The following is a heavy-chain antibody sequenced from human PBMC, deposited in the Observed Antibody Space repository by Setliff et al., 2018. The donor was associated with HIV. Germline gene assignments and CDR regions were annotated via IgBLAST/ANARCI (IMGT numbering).Heavy chain of an antibody. J-gene: IGHJ6*03. Sequence: PSETLSLTCTVSGGSISSSSYYWGWIRQPPGKGLEWIGNIYYSGSTYYNPSLKSRVTISVDTSKNQFSLKLNSVTAADTAVYYCARSDGGAAADNYYYYYMDVWGKGTTVTVSS. CDR2: IYYSGST. CDR1: GGSISSSSYY. CDR3: ARSDGGAAADNYYYYYMDV. D-gene: IGHD6-13*01. V-gene: IGHV4-39*01.